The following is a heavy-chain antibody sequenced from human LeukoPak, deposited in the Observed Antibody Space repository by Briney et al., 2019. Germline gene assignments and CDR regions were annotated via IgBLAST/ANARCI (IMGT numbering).Heavy chain of an antibody. Sequence: GGSLRLSCAASGFTFSGSAIHWVRQAPGKGLEWVGRIRTKGNNYATGYSESVKGRFTISRGDSKNTAYLQLNSLKAEDTAIYCCTRPFGSGSYGSLDVWGQGTTVTVSS. V-gene: IGHV3-73*01. J-gene: IGHJ6*02. CDR3: TRPFGSGSYGSLDV. CDR2: IRTKGNNYAT. CDR1: GFTFSGSA. D-gene: IGHD3-10*01.